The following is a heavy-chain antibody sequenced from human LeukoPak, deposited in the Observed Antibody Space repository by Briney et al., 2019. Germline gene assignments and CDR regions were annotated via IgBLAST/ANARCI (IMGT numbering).Heavy chain of an antibody. CDR1: GFTFSSYW. D-gene: IGHD3-3*01. J-gene: IGHJ3*02. V-gene: IGHV3-74*01. CDR2: ISSDGKRT. CDR3: ARAAGGLLFLEWLSYDAFDI. Sequence: PGGSLRLSCADSGFTFSSYWMHWVRQAPGRGLVWVSHISSDGKRTTYADSVKGRFTISRDNAKNSLYLQMNSLRAEDTAVYYCARAAGGLLFLEWLSYDAFDIWGQGTMVTVSS.